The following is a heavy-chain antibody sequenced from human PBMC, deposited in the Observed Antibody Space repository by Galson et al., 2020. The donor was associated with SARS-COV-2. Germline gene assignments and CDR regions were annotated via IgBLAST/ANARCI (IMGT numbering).Heavy chain of an antibody. Sequence: QLGESLKISCAASGFTFSSYAMHWVRQAPGKGLEWVAVISYDGSNKYYADSVKGRFNIARDNSKNTLYLQMNSLRAADTAVYYCARARGVYYYMDDWGKGTTVTVSS. CDR1: GFTFSSYA. J-gene: IGHJ6*03. D-gene: IGHD3-10*01. CDR2: ISYDGSNK. V-gene: IGHV3-30*04. CDR3: ARARGVYYYMDD.